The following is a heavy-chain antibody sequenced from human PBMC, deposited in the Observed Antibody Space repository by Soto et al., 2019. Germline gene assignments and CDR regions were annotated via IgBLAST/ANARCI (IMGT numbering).Heavy chain of an antibody. CDR2: ISSNGGST. CDR1: GFTFSNYA. J-gene: IGHJ4*02. Sequence: GSLRLSCSASGFTFSNYAMHWVRQAPGKGLEHVSAISSNGGSTYYADSVKGRFSISRDKSKNTLFLHMSSLRAEDTAVYYCVKVDTAMYFDYWGQGTLVTAPQ. V-gene: IGHV3-64D*08. D-gene: IGHD5-18*01. CDR3: VKVDTAMYFDY.